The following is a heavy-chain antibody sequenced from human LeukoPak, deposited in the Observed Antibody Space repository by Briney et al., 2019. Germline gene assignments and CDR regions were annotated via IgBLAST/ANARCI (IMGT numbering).Heavy chain of an antibody. J-gene: IGHJ5*02. CDR1: GFTFSSYA. D-gene: IGHD2-2*01. Sequence: GGSLRLSCAASGFTFSSYAMSWVRQAPGKGLEWVSAISGSGGSTYYADSVKGRFAISRDNSKNTLYLQMNSLRAEDTAVYYCAKVRDIVVVPAATWGQGTLVTVSS. V-gene: IGHV3-23*01. CDR3: AKVRDIVVVPAAT. CDR2: ISGSGGST.